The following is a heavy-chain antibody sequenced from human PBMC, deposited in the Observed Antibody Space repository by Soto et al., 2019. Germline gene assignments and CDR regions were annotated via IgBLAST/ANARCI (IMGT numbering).Heavy chain of an antibody. Sequence: PVGSLRLSCASSVCTFSSYWMHCVRQAPGEGLVWVSYIKPDGSRTKDADSVKGRFTISRDNARNTLYLRMNSLRAEDTAVYYCARDTPWSYHSWGRATRVTVSS. D-gene: IGHD2-8*02. CDR1: VCTFSSYW. V-gene: IGHV3-74*03. CDR2: IKPDGSRT. J-gene: IGHJ4*02. CDR3: ARDTPWSYHS.